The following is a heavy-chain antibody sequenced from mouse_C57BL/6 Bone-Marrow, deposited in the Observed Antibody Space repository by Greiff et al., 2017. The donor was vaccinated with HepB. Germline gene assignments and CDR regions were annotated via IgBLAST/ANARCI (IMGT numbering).Heavy chain of an antibody. J-gene: IGHJ3*01. CDR2: ISSGGSYT. V-gene: IGHV5-6*01. Sequence: EVQLVESGGDLVKPGGSLKLSCAASGFTFSSYGMSWVRQTPDKRLEWVATISSGGSYTYYPDSVKGRFTISRDNAKNTLYLQMSSLKSEDTAMYYCARQGLRLLWFAYWGQGTLVTVSA. D-gene: IGHD3-2*02. CDR3: ARQGLRLLWFAY. CDR1: GFTFSSYG.